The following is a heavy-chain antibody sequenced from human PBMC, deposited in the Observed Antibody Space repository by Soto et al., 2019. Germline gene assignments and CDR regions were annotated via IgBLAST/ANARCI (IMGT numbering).Heavy chain of an antibody. J-gene: IGHJ4*02. CDR2: INPNSGGT. D-gene: IGHD5-18*01. CDR3: ARDSQRGYSYGYDY. Sequence: GASVKVSCKASGYTFTGYYMHWVRQAPGQGLEWTGWINPNSGGTNYAQKFQGRVTMTRDTSISTAYMELSRLRSDDTAVYYCARDSQRGYSYGYDYWGQGTLVTVSS. V-gene: IGHV1-2*02. CDR1: GYTFTGYY.